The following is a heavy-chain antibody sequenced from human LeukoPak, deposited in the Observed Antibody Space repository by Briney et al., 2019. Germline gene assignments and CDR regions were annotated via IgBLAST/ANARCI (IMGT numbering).Heavy chain of an antibody. Sequence: PGGSLRLSCAASGFTFSNYAMSWVRQAPGKGLEWVANIHPDGIEKYHVDSVKGRFTIFRDNARNLLYLQMSSLRADDTAVYYCSWGDDFSGDSWGQGTLVTVSS. CDR3: SWGDDFSGDS. CDR2: IHPDGIEK. J-gene: IGHJ5*01. CDR1: GFTFSNYA. D-gene: IGHD2-21*02. V-gene: IGHV3-7*04.